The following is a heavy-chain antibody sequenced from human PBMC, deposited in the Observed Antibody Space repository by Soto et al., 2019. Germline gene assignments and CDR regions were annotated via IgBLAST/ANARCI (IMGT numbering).Heavy chain of an antibody. CDR3: ARSRANYYDSRGYYYSTFDY. D-gene: IGHD3-22*01. J-gene: IGHJ4*02. CDR2: IIPMFGTA. Sequence: VKVSCKTSGGTFSSYAISWVRQAPGQGLEWMGGIIPMFGTANYAQKFQGRVTITADESTSTAYMELSSLRSEDTAVYYCARSRANYYDSRGYYYSTFDYWGQGTLVTVSS. V-gene: IGHV1-69*13. CDR1: GGTFSSYA.